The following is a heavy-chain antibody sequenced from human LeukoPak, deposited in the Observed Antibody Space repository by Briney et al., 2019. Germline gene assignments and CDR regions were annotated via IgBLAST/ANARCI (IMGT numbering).Heavy chain of an antibody. CDR3: AHTGQREDTAMVPNDY. V-gene: IGHV2-5*02. CDR2: IYWDDDK. J-gene: IGHJ4*02. D-gene: IGHD5-18*01. CDR1: GFSPSTSGVG. Sequence: SGPTLVNPTQTLTLTCTFSGFSPSTSGVGVGWIRQPPGKALEWLALIYWDDDKRYSPSLKSRLTITKDTSKNQVVLTMTNMDPVDTATYYCAHTGQREDTAMVPNDYWGQGTLVTVSS.